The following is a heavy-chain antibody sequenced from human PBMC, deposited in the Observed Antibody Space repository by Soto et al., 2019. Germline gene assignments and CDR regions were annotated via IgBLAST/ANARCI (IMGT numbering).Heavy chain of an antibody. V-gene: IGHV1-46*01. D-gene: IGHD2-15*01. J-gene: IGHJ4*02. CDR3: ARDHRSGPTDY. CDR2: IKPSGGST. CDR1: GYTFTSYY. Sequence: QVQLVQSGAEVKKPGASVKVSCKASGYTFTSYYMHWVRQDPGQGLEWMGIIKPSGGSTSYAQKFQGRVTMTRDTSTSTVYMELSSLRSEDTAVYYCARDHRSGPTDYWGQGTLVTVSS.